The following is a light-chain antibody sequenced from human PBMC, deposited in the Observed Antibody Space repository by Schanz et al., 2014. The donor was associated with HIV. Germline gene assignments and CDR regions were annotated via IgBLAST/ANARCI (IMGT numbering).Light chain of an antibody. V-gene: IGKV3-20*01. CDR2: GAS. CDR1: QGVGSRF. J-gene: IGKJ1*01. CDR3: QQYGSSPPWT. Sequence: EIVLTQSPGTLSVSPGERVTLSCRASQGVGSRFLAWYQQKPGQAPRLLIYGASTRASGIPARFSGSGSGRDFALTISRLEPADFAVYYCQQYGSSPPWTFGQGTKVEIK.